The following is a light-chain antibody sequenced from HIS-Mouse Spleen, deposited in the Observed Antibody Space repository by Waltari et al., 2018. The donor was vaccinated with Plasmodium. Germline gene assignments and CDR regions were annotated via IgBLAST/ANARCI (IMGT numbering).Light chain of an antibody. J-gene: IGKJ2*01. Sequence: EIVMTQSPATLSVSPGERATLSCRASQSVSSNLAWYPQRPGQAPRLIIYGASTRATGTPAVFSGSGSGTEFTLTISSLQSEDFAVYYCQQYNNWPYTFGQGTKLEIK. CDR1: QSVSSN. CDR3: QQYNNWPYT. CDR2: GAS. V-gene: IGKV3-15*01.